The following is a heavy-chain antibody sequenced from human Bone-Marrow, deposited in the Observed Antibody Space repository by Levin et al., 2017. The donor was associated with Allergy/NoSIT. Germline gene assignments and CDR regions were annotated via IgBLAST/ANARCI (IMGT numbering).Heavy chain of an antibody. J-gene: IGHJ4*02. CDR1: GFTFKSYT. Sequence: AGGSLRLSCAASGFTFKSYTMNWVRQAPGKGLEWVAYISNSSSTIYYADSVKGRFTISRDNAKNTLYLQMNSLRADDTAVYFCAKVVGTDSWGQGTLVTVSS. CDR2: ISNSSSTI. D-gene: IGHD3-10*01. CDR3: AKVVGTDS. V-gene: IGHV3-48*01.